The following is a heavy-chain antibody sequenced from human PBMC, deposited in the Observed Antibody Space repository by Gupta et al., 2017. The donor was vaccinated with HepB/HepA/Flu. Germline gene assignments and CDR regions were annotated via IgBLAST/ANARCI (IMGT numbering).Heavy chain of an antibody. Sequence: QVQLVQSGAEVKKPGASVRVSCETSGYIFTDFYMHWVRQAPGQGLEWVGWINPKSGDTKYAQKFQDRVTLTRDTPMTTAYMELSRLKSDDTXMXFCARDXASRSWGPPGNYYYYMDVWGKGTTVTVSS. CDR3: ARDXASRSWGPPGNYYYYMDV. D-gene: IGHD3-16*01. J-gene: IGHJ6*03. V-gene: IGHV1-2*02. CDR1: GYIFTDFY. CDR2: INPKSGDT.